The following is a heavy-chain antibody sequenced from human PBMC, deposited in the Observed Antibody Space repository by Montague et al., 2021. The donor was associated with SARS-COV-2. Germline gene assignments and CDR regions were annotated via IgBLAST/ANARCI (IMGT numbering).Heavy chain of an antibody. CDR1: GFNFRDYA. CDR3: AGDKWRATAVAEY. V-gene: IGHV3-30*04. J-gene: IGHJ4*01. Sequence: SLRLSCAASGFNFRDYAFHWVRQAPGKGLEWVAMISYDGISHDDADSVRGRFTISRDNSKNTLFLQMNNLRPEDTAVYFCAGDKWRATAVAEYWGQGTLVTVSS. CDR2: ISYDGISH. D-gene: IGHD1-14*01.